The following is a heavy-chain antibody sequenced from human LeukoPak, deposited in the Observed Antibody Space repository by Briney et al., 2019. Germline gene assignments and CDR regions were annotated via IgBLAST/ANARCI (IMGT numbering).Heavy chain of an antibody. J-gene: IGHJ5*02. CDR3: ARGTSSGNSNWFDP. V-gene: IGHV1-2*06. Sequence: ASVKVSCKASGYTFTGYYMHWVRQAPGQGLEWMGRFNPNRGGTNYAQKFQDRVTMTRATSISTAYMELSRLRSDDTAVYYCARGTSSGNSNWFDPWGQGTLVTVSS. CDR2: FNPNRGGT. CDR1: GYTFTGYY. D-gene: IGHD4-23*01.